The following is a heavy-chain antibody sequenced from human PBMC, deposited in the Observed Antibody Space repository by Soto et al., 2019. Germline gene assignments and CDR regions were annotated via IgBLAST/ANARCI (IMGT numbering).Heavy chain of an antibody. Sequence: SVKVSCKASGYTFTSYGISWVRQAPGQGLEWMGGIIPIFGTANYAQKFQGRVTITADESTSTAYMELSSLRSEDTAVYYCARDQDVSNYHGMDVWGQGTTVTVSS. J-gene: IGHJ6*02. D-gene: IGHD4-4*01. CDR1: GYTFTSYG. V-gene: IGHV1-69*13. CDR2: IIPIFGTA. CDR3: ARDQDVSNYHGMDV.